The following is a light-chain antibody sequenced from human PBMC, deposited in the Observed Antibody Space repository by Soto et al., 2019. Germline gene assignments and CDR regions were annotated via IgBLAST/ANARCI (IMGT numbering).Light chain of an antibody. V-gene: IGLV1-51*01. CDR1: SSNIGNNY. CDR2: DNN. CDR3: GTWDPSLSAVV. Sequence: QSVLTQPPSVSAAPGQKVTISCSGSSSNIGNNYVSWYQHLPGTAPKLLIYDNNERPSGIPDRFSGSKSGTSATLGITGLKTGEEADYYCGTWDPSLSAVVFGGGTKLTVL. J-gene: IGLJ2*01.